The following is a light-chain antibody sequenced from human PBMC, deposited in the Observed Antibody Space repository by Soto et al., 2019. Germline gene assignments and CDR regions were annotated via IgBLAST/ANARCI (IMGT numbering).Light chain of an antibody. J-gene: IGLJ1*01. Sequence: QSVLTQPPSASGTPGQRVTISCSGSSSNIGSNTVNWFQQFPGTAPKLLIYANNQRPSGVPDRFSASKSGTSASLALGGLQSEDEADYYCATWDDSLNGDVFGTGTKLTVL. CDR1: SSNIGSNT. CDR3: ATWDDSLNGDV. V-gene: IGLV1-44*01. CDR2: ANN.